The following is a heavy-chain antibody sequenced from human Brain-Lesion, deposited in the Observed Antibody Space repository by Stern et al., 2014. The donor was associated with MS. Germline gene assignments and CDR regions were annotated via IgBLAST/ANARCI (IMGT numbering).Heavy chain of an antibody. Sequence: VQLVESGPGLVKPSETLSLTCTVAGGSVSSTSYAWAWIRQPPGKGLEWIGAIYYSGNTYYSPSLKSRLTLSLDTSQNQFSLQLRSGTAADTAVYYCAGEEDIRYCSGGSCTGNWFDPWGQGTLVTVSS. J-gene: IGHJ5*02. V-gene: IGHV4-39*01. D-gene: IGHD2-15*01. CDR2: IYYSGNT. CDR1: GGSVSSTSYA. CDR3: AGEEDIRYCSGGSCTGNWFDP.